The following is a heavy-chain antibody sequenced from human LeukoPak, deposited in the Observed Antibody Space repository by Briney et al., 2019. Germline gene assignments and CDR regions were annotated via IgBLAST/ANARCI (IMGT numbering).Heavy chain of an antibody. J-gene: IGHJ3*02. D-gene: IGHD6-19*01. CDR1: GFTFSSYG. Sequence: GGSLRLSCAASGFTFSSYGMRWVRQAPGKGLEWVAVIWYDGSNKYYADSVKGRFTISRDNSKNTLYLQMNSLRAEDTAMYYCARSGYSSGWYSVGAFEIWGQGTMVTVSS. V-gene: IGHV3-33*01. CDR2: IWYDGSNK. CDR3: ARSGYSSGWYSVGAFEI.